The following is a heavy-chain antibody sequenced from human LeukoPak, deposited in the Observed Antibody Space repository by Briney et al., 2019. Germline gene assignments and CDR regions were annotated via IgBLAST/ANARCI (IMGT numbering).Heavy chain of an antibody. CDR3: AKDLGIPPHGDYSDAFDI. D-gene: IGHD4-17*01. CDR2: IRYDGSNK. CDR1: GFTFSSYG. V-gene: IGHV3-30*02. J-gene: IGHJ3*02. Sequence: PGWSLRLSCAASGFTFSSYGMHWVRQARGKGLAWVAFIRYDGSNKYYADSVKGRFTISRDNSKNTLYLQMNSLRAEDTAVYYCAKDLGIPPHGDYSDAFDIWGQGTMVTVSS.